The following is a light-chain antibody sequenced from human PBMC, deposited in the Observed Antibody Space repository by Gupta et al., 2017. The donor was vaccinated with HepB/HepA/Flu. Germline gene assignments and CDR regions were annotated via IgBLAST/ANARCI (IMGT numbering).Light chain of an antibody. V-gene: IGLV2-8*01. CDR2: DVF. J-gene: IGLJ3*02. Sequence: QSAPTQPPSASGSPGQSVTISCTGTSSDIGAYNLVSWYQQHPGKPPKLIIYDVFQRPSGVPDRFAASKAGNTAFTNVSGLQAEDDAYYYCFLCAGHDKWVFGGGTKVTVL. CDR3: FLCAGHDKWV. CDR1: SSDIGAYNL.